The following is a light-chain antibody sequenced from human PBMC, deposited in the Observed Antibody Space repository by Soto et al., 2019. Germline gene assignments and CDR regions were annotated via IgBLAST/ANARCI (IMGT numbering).Light chain of an antibody. CDR1: QSVSSR. V-gene: IGKV3-20*01. CDR3: QQYGNSPIT. CDR2: GAS. J-gene: IGKJ5*01. Sequence: EIVMTQSPCTLSLSPGERATLSCRASQSVSSRLAWYQQKPGQAPRLLISGASSRATGIPDRFSGSGSGTDFTLTISRLEPEDFAVYYCQQYGNSPITFGQGTRLEIK.